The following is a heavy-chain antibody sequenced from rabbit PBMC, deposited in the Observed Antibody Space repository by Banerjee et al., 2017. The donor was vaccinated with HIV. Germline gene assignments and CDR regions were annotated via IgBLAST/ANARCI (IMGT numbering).Heavy chain of an antibody. CDR2: IDPVFGST. CDR3: ARGGDASSSGYYINL. D-gene: IGHD1-1*01. Sequence: QEQLVQSWGGLVQPGGSLKLSCKASGFSLSSGGVSWVRQAPGKGLEWIGYIDPVFGSTYCASWVNGRFTISSHNAQNTLYLQLNSLTAADTATYFCARGGDASSSGYYINLWGQGTLVTVS. CDR1: GFSLSSGG. V-gene: IGHV1S47*01. J-gene: IGHJ4*01.